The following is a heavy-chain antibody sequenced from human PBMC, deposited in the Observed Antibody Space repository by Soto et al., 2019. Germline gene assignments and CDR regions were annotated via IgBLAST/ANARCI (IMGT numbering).Heavy chain of an antibody. V-gene: IGHV3-30-3*01. CDR1: GFTFSSYA. CDR3: ARDRRDGYNMGWYFDL. Sequence: GGSLRLSCAASGFTFSSYAMRWVRQAPGKGLEWVAVISYDGSNKYYADSVKGRFTISRDNSKNTLYLQMNSLRAEDTAVYYCARDRRDGYNMGWYFDLWGRGTLVTVSS. J-gene: IGHJ2*01. CDR2: ISYDGSNK. D-gene: IGHD5-12*01.